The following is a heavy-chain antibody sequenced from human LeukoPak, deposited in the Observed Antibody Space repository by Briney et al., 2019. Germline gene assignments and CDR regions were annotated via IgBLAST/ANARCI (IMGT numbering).Heavy chain of an antibody. Sequence: GASVKVSCKASGYIFTGYYTHWVRQAPGQGLEWMGWINPNSGDTDYAQKFQGRVTMTRDTSIRTVYMELSSLKSDDTAVYYCTRSRRLDNAPTAPCEYWGQGTLVTVSS. D-gene: IGHD2-2*03. J-gene: IGHJ4*02. V-gene: IGHV1-2*02. CDR3: TRSRRLDNAPTAPCEY. CDR1: GYIFTGYY. CDR2: INPNSGDT.